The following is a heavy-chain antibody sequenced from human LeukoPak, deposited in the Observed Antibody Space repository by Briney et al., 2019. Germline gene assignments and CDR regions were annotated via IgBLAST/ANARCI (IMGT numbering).Heavy chain of an antibody. V-gene: IGHV3-23*01. Sequence: GGSLRRSCAASGLTLTRCAMSWVRQAPGKGLEWVSSISIGGDTYYADSVKGRFTLSRDNSMDTLYLQMNSLRVEDTAVYYCAKELRPNDNWGQGTMVTVSS. CDR3: AKELRPNDN. CDR1: GLTLTRCA. CDR2: ISIGGDT. D-gene: IGHD2-15*01. J-gene: IGHJ3*02.